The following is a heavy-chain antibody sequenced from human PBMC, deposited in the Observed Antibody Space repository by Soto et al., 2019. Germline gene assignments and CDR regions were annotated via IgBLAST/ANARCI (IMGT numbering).Heavy chain of an antibody. V-gene: IGHV1-3*01. Sequence: ASVKVSCKASGYTFTSYAMHWVRQAPGQRLEWMGWINAGNGNTKYSQKFQGRVTITRDTSASTAYMELSSLRSEDTAVYYCARVPLRLGISYFDYRGQGTLVTVSS. CDR3: ARVPLRLGISYFDY. CDR2: INAGNGNT. CDR1: GYTFTSYA. D-gene: IGHD5-12*01. J-gene: IGHJ4*02.